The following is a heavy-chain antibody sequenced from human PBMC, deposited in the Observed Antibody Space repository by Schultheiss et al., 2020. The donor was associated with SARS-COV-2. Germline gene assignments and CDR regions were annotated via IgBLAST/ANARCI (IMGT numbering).Heavy chain of an antibody. J-gene: IGHJ4*02. V-gene: IGHV2-5*08. CDR1: GFSISTSGMR. D-gene: IGHD1-26*01. Sequence: SGPTLVKPTQTLTLTCTFSGFSISTSGMRVSWIRQPPGKALEWLARIDWDDDKRYSPSLKSRLTITKDTSKNQVVLKMTNVDPVDTATYYCAHTFLEHLVGQTTGYFDYWGQGTLVTVSS. CDR3: AHTFLEHLVGQTTGYFDY. CDR2: IDWDDDK.